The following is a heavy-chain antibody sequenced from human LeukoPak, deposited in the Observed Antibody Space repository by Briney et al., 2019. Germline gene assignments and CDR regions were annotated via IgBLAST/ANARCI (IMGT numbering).Heavy chain of an antibody. CDR1: GGTFSSYA. D-gene: IGHD3-22*01. J-gene: IGHJ4*02. Sequence: SVKVSCKASGGTFSSYAISWVRQAPGQGLEWMGRIIPILGIANYAQKFQGRVTITADKSTSTAYMELSSLRSEDTAVYYCARGYYYDSSGYLYYFGYWGQGTLVTVSS. CDR3: ARGYYYDSSGYLYYFGY. V-gene: IGHV1-69*04. CDR2: IIPILGIA.